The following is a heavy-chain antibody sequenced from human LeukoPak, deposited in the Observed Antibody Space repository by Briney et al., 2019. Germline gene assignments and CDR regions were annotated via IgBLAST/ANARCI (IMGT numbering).Heavy chain of an antibody. V-gene: IGHV4-34*01. CDR3: ARGGYCSGGSCYLNYWYFDL. CDR1: GGSFSGYY. Sequence: SETLSLTCAVYGGSFSGYYWSWIRQPPGKGLEWIGEINHSGSTNYNPSLKSRVTISVDTSKNQFSLKLSSVTAADTAVYYGARGGYCSGGSCYLNYWYFDLWGRGTLVTVSS. D-gene: IGHD2-15*01. J-gene: IGHJ2*01. CDR2: INHSGST.